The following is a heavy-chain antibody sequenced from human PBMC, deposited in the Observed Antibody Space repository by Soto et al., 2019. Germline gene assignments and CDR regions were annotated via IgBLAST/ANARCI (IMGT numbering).Heavy chain of an antibody. CDR1: GGSFSGYY. CDR3: ARGLMEDTAMVLPFDY. D-gene: IGHD5-18*01. CDR2: INHSGST. Sequence: SETLSLTCAVYGGSFSGYYWSWIRQPPGKGLEWIGEINHSGSTNYNPSLKSRVTISVDTSKNQFSLKLSSVTAADTAVYYCARGLMEDTAMVLPFDYWGQGTLVTVSS. V-gene: IGHV4-34*01. J-gene: IGHJ4*02.